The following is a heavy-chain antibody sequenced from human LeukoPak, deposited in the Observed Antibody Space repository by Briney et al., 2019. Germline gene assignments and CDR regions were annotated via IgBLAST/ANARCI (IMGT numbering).Heavy chain of an antibody. CDR3: ARLREMATRHFLN. CDR2: INPNSGGT. CDR1: GYTFTGYY. J-gene: IGHJ1*01. V-gene: IGHV1-2*02. Sequence: ASVRVSCKASGYTFTGYYMHWVRQAPGQGLEWMGWINPNSGGTNYAQKFQGRVTMTRDTSISTAYMELSRLRSDDTAVYYCARLREMATRHFLNWGKRDLLSVSS. D-gene: IGHD5-24*01.